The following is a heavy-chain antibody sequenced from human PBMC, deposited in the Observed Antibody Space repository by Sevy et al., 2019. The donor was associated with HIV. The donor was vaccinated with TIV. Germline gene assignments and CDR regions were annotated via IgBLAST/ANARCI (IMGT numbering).Heavy chain of an antibody. CDR1: GYSFTSYW. D-gene: IGHD5-18*01. V-gene: IGHV5-51*01. J-gene: IGHJ6*02. Sequence: GESLKISCKGSGYSFTSYWIDWVRQMPGKGLEWMGIIYPGDSDTRYSPSFQGQVTISADKSISTAYLQWSSLKASDTAMYYCARPMDTAMASYYGMDVWGQGTTVTVSS. CDR3: ARPMDTAMASYYGMDV. CDR2: IYPGDSDT.